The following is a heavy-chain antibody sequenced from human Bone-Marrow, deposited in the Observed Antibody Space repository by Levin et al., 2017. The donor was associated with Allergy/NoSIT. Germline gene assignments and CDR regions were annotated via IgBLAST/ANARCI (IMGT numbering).Heavy chain of an antibody. V-gene: IGHV3-64D*06. CDR3: VKYRYSSSWQQNWFDP. Sequence: RAGGSLRLSCSASGFTFSSYAMHWVRQAPGKGLEYVSAISSNGGSTYYADSVKGRFTISRDNSKNTLYLQMSSLRAEDTAVYYCVKYRYSSSWQQNWFDPWGQGTLVTVSS. CDR2: ISSNGGST. D-gene: IGHD6-13*01. J-gene: IGHJ5*02. CDR1: GFTFSSYA.